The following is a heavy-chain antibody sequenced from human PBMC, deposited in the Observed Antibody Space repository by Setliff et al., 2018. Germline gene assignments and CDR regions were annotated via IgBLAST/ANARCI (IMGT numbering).Heavy chain of an antibody. D-gene: IGHD3-22*01. Sequence: ASVKVSCKASGYTFTGYYMHWVRQAPGQGLEWMGRINPNSGGTNYAQKFQGWVTMTRDTSIGTAYMELSRLRSDDTAVYYCARRRYYYDSSGYRWGGFYFDYWGQGTLVTVS. CDR2: INPNSGGT. CDR1: GYTFTGYY. J-gene: IGHJ4*02. CDR3: ARRRYYYDSSGYRWGGFYFDY. V-gene: IGHV1-2*04.